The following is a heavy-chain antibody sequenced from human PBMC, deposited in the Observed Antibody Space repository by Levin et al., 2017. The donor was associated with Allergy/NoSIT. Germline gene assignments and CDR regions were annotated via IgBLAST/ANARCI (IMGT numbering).Heavy chain of an antibody. CDR1: GGSFSGYY. CDR2: INHSGST. D-gene: IGHD1-26*01. CDR3: ARARARVGATYYYYYGMDV. V-gene: IGHV4-34*01. J-gene: IGHJ6*02. Sequence: SQTLSLTCAVYGGSFSGYYWSWIRQPPGKGLEWIGEINHSGSTNYNPSLKSRVTISVDTSKNQFSLKLSSVTAADTAVYYCARARARVGATYYYYYGMDVWGQGTTVTVSS.